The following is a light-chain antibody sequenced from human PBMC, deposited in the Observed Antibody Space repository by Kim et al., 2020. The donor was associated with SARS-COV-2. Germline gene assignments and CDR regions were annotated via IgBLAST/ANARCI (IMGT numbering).Light chain of an antibody. CDR2: RDN. CDR3: QVWDSDNVV. V-gene: IGLV3-9*01. Sequence: SYELTQPLSVSVALGQTATITCRADSIGSHNVHWYQQKPGQAPVLVLWRDNNRPSGIPERFSGSNSGNTATLTISRAQAGDEADYYCQVWDSDNVVFGGG. CDR1: SIGSHN. J-gene: IGLJ2*01.